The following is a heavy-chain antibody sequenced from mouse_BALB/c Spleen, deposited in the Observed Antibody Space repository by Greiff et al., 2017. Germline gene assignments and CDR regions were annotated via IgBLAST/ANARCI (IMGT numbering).Heavy chain of an antibody. CDR1: GYTFTNYW. CDR3: ARGDYDGSWFAY. J-gene: IGHJ3*01. CDR2: IYPGGGYT. D-gene: IGHD2-4*01. V-gene: IGHV1-63*02. Sequence: QVQLQQSGAELVRPGTSVKISCKASGYTFTNYWLGWVKQRPGHGLEWIGDIYPGGGYTNYNEKFKGKATLTADTSSSTAYMQLSSLTSEDSAVYFCARGDYDGSWFAYWGQGTLVTVSA.